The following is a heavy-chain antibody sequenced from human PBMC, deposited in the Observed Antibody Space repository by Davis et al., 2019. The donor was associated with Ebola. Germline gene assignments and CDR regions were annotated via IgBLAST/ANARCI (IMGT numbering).Heavy chain of an antibody. V-gene: IGHV3-23*01. D-gene: IGHD2-2*01. Sequence: GESLKISCAASGFTFSSYAMSWVRQAPGKGLEWVPAISGSGGSTYYADSVKGRFTISRENSKNTLYLQMNSLRVEDTAVYYCAKSHIVLVPAAYTGAFDIWGQGTMVTVSS. J-gene: IGHJ3*02. CDR1: GFTFSSYA. CDR3: AKSHIVLVPAAYTGAFDI. CDR2: ISGSGGST.